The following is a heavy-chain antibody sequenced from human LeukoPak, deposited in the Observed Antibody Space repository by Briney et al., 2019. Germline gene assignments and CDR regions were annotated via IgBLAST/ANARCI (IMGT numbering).Heavy chain of an antibody. D-gene: IGHD3-22*01. CDR1: GFTFSSYG. Sequence: SLRLSCAASGFTFSSYGMHWVRQAPGKGLEWVAVISSDGNNKNYVDSVKGRFTFSRDNSMNTLYLQMNSLRAEDTAVYYCAKGNDIGGYYYPHFDYWGQGTLVTVSS. V-gene: IGHV3-30*18. CDR3: AKGNDIGGYYYPHFDY. CDR2: ISSDGNNK. J-gene: IGHJ4*02.